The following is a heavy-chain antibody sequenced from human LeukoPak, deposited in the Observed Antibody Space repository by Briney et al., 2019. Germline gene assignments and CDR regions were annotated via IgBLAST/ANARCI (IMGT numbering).Heavy chain of an antibody. CDR3: ARDRLAFTVTTFDY. V-gene: IGHV1-2*02. CDR1: GYTFTGYY. Sequence: ASVKVSCKASGYTFTGYYMHWVRQAPGQGLEWMGWINPNSGGTNYAQKFQGRVTMTRDTSISTAYMELSRLRSDDTAVYYCARDRLAFTVTTFDYWGQGTLVTVSS. D-gene: IGHD4-17*01. CDR2: INPNSGGT. J-gene: IGHJ4*02.